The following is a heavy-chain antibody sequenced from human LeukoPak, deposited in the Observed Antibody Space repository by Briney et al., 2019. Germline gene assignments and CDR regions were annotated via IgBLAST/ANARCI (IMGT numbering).Heavy chain of an antibody. Sequence: SETLSLTCAVSGGSICRGVDCCRWVRQHPGKGLEWIGYIYYSVNTYYIPSLQNRVNISGGTSKNPFSMKLSSVTAANTAVYYCARDGPRYSGSYQLDSGAFDIWGQGKMVTVSS. CDR3: ARDGPRYSGSYQLDSGAFDI. CDR2: IYYSVNT. D-gene: IGHD1-26*01. CDR1: GGSICRGVDC. V-gene: IGHV4-31*11. J-gene: IGHJ3*02.